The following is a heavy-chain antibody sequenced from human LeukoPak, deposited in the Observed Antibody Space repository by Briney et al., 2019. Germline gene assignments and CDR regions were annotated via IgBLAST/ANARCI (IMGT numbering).Heavy chain of an antibody. Sequence: GGSLRLSCAASGFTFSSYAMSWVRQAPRKGLEWVSAISGSGGSTYYADSMKGRFTISRDNSKNTLYLQMNSLRAEDTAVYYCTTDEVYGDFDYWGQGTLVTVSS. J-gene: IGHJ4*02. CDR2: ISGSGGST. D-gene: IGHD4-17*01. CDR1: GFTFSSYA. CDR3: TTDEVYGDFDY. V-gene: IGHV3-23*01.